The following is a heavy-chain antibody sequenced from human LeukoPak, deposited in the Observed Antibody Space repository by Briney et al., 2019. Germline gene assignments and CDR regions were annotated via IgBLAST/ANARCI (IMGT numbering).Heavy chain of an antibody. J-gene: IGHJ6*02. D-gene: IGHD6-13*01. CDR2: ISPNSGGT. V-gene: IGHV1-2*02. CDR3: ATRRISSSWYFGYYYGMDV. Sequence: ASVKVSCKASGCTFTDYYIHWVRQAPGQGLEWMGWISPNSGGTNYAQKFQGRVTMTTDTSTSTAYMELRSLRSEDTAVYYCATRRISSSWYFGYYYGMDVWGQGTTVTVSS. CDR1: GCTFTDYY.